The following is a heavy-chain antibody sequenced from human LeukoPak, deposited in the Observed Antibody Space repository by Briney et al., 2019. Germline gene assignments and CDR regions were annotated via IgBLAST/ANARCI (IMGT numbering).Heavy chain of an antibody. V-gene: IGHV4-59*01. CDR2: IYYSGST. CDR1: GGSIRRYY. D-gene: IGHD6-13*01. Sequence: PSETLSLTCTVSGGSIRRYYWSWIRQPPGKGLEWIGYIYYSGSTNYNPSLKSRVTISVDTSKNQFSLKLSSVTAADTAVYYCARDLGSSWGQGTLVTVSS. J-gene: IGHJ4*02. CDR3: ARDLGSS.